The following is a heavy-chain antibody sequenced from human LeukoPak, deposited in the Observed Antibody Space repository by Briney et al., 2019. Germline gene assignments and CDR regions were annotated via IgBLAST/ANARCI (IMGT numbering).Heavy chain of an antibody. CDR1: GDTFNSYA. CDR2: IIPAFGTT. Sequence: SVKVSCKVSGDTFNSYAVAWVRQAPGQGLEWMGLIIPAFGTTHYAQRFQGRVTITSDKSTTTAYMELGSLRSEDAAVYYCAREYYGSGSYYDGYYFDFWGQGALVTVSS. V-gene: IGHV1-69*06. CDR3: AREYYGSGSYYDGYYFDF. J-gene: IGHJ4*02. D-gene: IGHD3-10*01.